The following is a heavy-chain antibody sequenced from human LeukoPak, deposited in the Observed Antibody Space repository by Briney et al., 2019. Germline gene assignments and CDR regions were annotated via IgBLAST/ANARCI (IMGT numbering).Heavy chain of an antibody. J-gene: IGHJ4*02. CDR3: TRKMRGQLGIYFDY. Sequence: GESLKISCQVSGYSFTNYWIGWVRQMPGKGLEWMGIIYPGDSDTRYSPSFQGQVTISADKSISTAYLQWSSLKASDTAMYYCTRKMRGQLGIYFDYWGQGTLVTVSS. V-gene: IGHV5-51*01. CDR1: GYSFTNYW. D-gene: IGHD6-13*01. CDR2: IYPGDSDT.